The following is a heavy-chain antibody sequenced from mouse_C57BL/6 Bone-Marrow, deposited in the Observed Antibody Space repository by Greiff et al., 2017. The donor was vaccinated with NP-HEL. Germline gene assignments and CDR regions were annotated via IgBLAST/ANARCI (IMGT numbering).Heavy chain of an antibody. CDR3: ARSRSSDSSGYLAWFAY. D-gene: IGHD3-2*02. Sequence: VQLKESGPVLVKPGASVKMSCKASGYTFTDYYMNWVKQSYGKSLEWIGVINPYNGGTSYNQKFKGKATLTVDKSSSTAYMELNSLTSEDSAVYYCARSRSSDSSGYLAWFAYWGQGTLVTVSA. V-gene: IGHV1-19*01. J-gene: IGHJ3*01. CDR1: GYTFTDYY. CDR2: INPYNGGT.